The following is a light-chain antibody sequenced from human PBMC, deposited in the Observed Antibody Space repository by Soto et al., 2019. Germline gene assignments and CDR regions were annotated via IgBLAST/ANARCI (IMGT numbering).Light chain of an antibody. CDR1: KNDIGVYDF. CDR3: KSYAGSNTYV. CDR2: EVV. Sequence: QSALTQPPSASGSPGQSVTISCTGTKNDIGVYDFVSWYQHHPGKAPRLSIYEVVQRPSGVPDRFSGSKSGNTASLTFSGIQAADEADDFCKSYAGSNTYVFGSGTKLTVL. V-gene: IGLV2-8*01. J-gene: IGLJ1*01.